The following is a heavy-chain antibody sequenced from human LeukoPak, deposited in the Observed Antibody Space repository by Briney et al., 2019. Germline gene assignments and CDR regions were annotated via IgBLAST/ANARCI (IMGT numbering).Heavy chain of an antibody. V-gene: IGHV2-5*02. CDR1: GFSLSTSGVG. J-gene: IGHJ1*01. Sequence: KESGPTLVKPTQTLTLTCTFSGFSLSTSGVGVGWIRQPPGKALEWLALIYWDDDKRYSPSLKSRLTITKDTSKNQVVLTMTNMDPVDTATYYCAQAKLYDYYDSSGPAEYFQHWGQGTLATVSS. CDR2: IYWDDDK. D-gene: IGHD3-22*01. CDR3: AQAKLYDYYDSSGPAEYFQH.